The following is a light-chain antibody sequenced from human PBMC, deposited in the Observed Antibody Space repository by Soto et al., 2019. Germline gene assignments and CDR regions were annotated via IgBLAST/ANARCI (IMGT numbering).Light chain of an antibody. CDR3: SSYTASAPFYV. CDR2: DVH. V-gene: IGLV2-14*03. J-gene: IGLJ1*01. CDR1: RTDVDGHDY. Sequence: QSALTQPASVSGSPGQSITSSCTGARTDVDGHDYVSWYQQHPGQAPKLMIFDVHNRPSGVSSRFSGSKSGDTASLTISGLQAEDDGDYYCSSYTASAPFYVFGTGTKLTVL.